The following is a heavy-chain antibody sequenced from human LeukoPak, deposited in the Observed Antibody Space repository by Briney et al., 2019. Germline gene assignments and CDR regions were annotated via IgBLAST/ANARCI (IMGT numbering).Heavy chain of an antibody. D-gene: IGHD7-27*01. CDR3: ARSGDGNWFDP. Sequence: SETLSLTCAVSGGSFSGYYWTWIRQSPGKGLEWIGEINHSGSTNYNPSLTRRVTMSVDTSKNQFSLNLSAATAADTAVYYCARSGDGNWFDPWGQGTLVTVSS. J-gene: IGHJ5*02. CDR2: INHSGST. CDR1: GGSFSGYY. V-gene: IGHV4-34*01.